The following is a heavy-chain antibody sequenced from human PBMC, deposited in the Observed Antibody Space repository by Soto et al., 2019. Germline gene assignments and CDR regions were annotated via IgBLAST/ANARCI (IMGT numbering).Heavy chain of an antibody. Sequence: EVQLVESGGGLVQPGGSLRLSCAASGFIFSNFGMNWVRQAPGKGLEWVSYISSSSSYIYYADSVKGRFTISRDNAKNSLYLQMNSLRAEDTAVYYCAKATYSYWGQGTLVTVSS. CDR1: GFIFSNFG. V-gene: IGHV3-21*05. CDR3: AKATYSY. CDR2: ISSSSSYI. J-gene: IGHJ4*02. D-gene: IGHD1-26*01.